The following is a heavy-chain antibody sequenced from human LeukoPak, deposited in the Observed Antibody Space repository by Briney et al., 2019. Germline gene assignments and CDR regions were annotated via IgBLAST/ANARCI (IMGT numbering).Heavy chain of an antibody. D-gene: IGHD2-2*01. J-gene: IGHJ5*02. CDR2: IYYSGST. V-gene: IGHV4-31*03. Sequence: SQTLSLTCTVSGGSISSGGYYWSWIRQHPGKGLEWIGYIYYSGSTYYNPSLKSRVTMSVDTSKNQFSLKLSSVTAADTAVYYCARSGGGYVVVVPAAPGHWFDPWGQGTLVTVSS. CDR1: GGSISSGGYY. CDR3: ARSGGGYVVVVPAAPGHWFDP.